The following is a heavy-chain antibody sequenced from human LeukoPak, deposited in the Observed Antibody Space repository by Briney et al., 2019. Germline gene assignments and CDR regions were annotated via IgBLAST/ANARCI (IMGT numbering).Heavy chain of an antibody. CDR1: GDSVSNKDAA. Sequence: SQTLSLTCAISGDSVSNKDAAWNWIRESPSRGLEWLGRTFYRSKWYNDYAVSVKGRIIVSADTSKNQFSLHLSSVTPDDTAVYYCGRTVGYFDYWGQGILVTVSS. CDR3: GRTVGYFDY. V-gene: IGHV6-1*01. J-gene: IGHJ4*02. CDR2: TFYRSKWYN. D-gene: IGHD2-15*01.